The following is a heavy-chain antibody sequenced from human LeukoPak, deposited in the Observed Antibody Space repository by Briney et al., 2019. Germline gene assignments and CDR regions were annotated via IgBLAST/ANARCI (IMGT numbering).Heavy chain of an antibody. J-gene: IGHJ2*01. V-gene: IGHV1-69*06. CDR1: GGSFNSYA. CDR2: IIPIFGTA. Sequence: SVKVSCKASGGSFNSYAISWVRQAPGQGLEWMGGIIPIFGTANYAQKFQGRVAITADKSTNTAYMELSSLRSEDTAVYYCARSQPLAYFDLWGRGTLVTVSS. CDR3: ARSQPLAYFDL.